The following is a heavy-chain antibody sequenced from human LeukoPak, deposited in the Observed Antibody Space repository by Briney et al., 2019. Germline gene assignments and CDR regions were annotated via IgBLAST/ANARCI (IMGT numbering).Heavy chain of an antibody. Sequence: GGSLRLSCAASGFTFSSYWMHWVRQAPGKGLVWVSRINSDGSSTSYADSVKGRFTIPRDNAKNTLYLQMNSLRAEDTAVYYCARSGGVLRFLEWLLEYWGQGTLVTVSS. CDR2: INSDGSST. J-gene: IGHJ4*02. CDR1: GFTFSSYW. CDR3: ARSGGVLRFLEWLLEY. V-gene: IGHV3-74*01. D-gene: IGHD3-3*01.